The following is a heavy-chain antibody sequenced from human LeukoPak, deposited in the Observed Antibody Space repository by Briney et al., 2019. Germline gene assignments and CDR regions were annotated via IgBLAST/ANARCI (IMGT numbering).Heavy chain of an antibody. D-gene: IGHD4-17*01. Sequence: PSETLSLTCTVSGGSISSYYWSWIRQPAGKGLEWIGRIYTSGSTNYNPSLKSRVTMSVDTSKNQFSLQLNSVTPEDTAVYYCARDDYGNYFDYWGQGTLVTVSS. CDR1: GGSISSYY. V-gene: IGHV4-4*07. J-gene: IGHJ4*02. CDR2: IYTSGST. CDR3: ARDDYGNYFDY.